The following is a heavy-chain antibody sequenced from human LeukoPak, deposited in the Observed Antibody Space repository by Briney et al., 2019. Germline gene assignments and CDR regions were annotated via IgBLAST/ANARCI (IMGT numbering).Heavy chain of an antibody. CDR1: GFTFSSYS. CDR3: AKRELELYRGWFDP. D-gene: IGHD1-7*01. J-gene: IGHJ5*02. Sequence: GGSLRLSCAASGFTFSSYSMNWVRQAPGKGLEWVSSISSSSSYIYYADSVKGRFTISRDNAKNSLYLQMNSLRAEDTAVYYCAKRELELYRGWFDPWGQGTLVTVSS. CDR2: ISSSSSYI. V-gene: IGHV3-21*01.